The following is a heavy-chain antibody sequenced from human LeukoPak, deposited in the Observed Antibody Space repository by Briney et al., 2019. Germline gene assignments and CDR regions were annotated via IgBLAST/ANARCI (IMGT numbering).Heavy chain of an antibody. D-gene: IGHD3-10*01. Sequence: GGTLRLSCAASGFSFSSHGMSWVRQAPGKGLEWVSGIIGGAGGTYYADSVKGRFTISRDNAKNSLYLQMNSLRAEDTAVYYCARDKGLSGYFDYWGQGTLVTVSS. CDR1: GFSFSSHG. J-gene: IGHJ4*02. CDR3: ARDKGLSGYFDY. CDR2: IIGGAGGT. V-gene: IGHV3-23*01.